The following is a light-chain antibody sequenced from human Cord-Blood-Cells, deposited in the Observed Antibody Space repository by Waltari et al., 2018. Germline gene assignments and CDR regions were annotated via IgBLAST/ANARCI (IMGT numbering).Light chain of an antibody. J-gene: IGKJ4*01. V-gene: IGKV4-1*01. CDR1: QGVLYSSNNKNY. Sequence: DIVMTQSPDSLAVSLGERATINCKSSQGVLYSSNNKNYLAWYQQKPGQPAKLLIYWASTRESWVPDRFSGSGSGTDFTLTSSSLQAEDVAVYYCQQYYSTPLTFGGGTKVEIK. CDR2: WAS. CDR3: QQYYSTPLT.